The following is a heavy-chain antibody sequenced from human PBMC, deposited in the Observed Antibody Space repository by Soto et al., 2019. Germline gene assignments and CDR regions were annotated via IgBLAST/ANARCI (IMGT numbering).Heavy chain of an antibody. Sequence: GASVKVSCKASGGTFSSYAISWVRQAPGQGLEWMGGIIPIFGTANYAQKFQGRVTITADESTSTAYMELSSLRSEDAAIYYCVKEGGPVPRADFWGQGTLVTVSS. J-gene: IGHJ4*01. CDR3: VKEGGPVPRADF. D-gene: IGHD1-1*01. CDR2: IIPIFGTA. V-gene: IGHV1-69*13. CDR1: GGTFSSYA.